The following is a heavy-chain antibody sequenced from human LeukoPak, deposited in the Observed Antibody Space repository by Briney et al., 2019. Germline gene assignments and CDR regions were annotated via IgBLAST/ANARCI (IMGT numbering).Heavy chain of an antibody. CDR3: ARDNGGSWFDP. CDR2: INHSGST. CDR1: GVSFSGYY. Sequence: PSETRSLTCAVYGVSFSGYYWSWIRQPPGKGLEWIGEINHSGSTNYNPSLKSRVTISVDTSKNQFSLKLSSVTAADTAVFYCARDNGGSWFDPWGQGTLVTVSS. D-gene: IGHD1-14*01. V-gene: IGHV4-34*01. J-gene: IGHJ5*02.